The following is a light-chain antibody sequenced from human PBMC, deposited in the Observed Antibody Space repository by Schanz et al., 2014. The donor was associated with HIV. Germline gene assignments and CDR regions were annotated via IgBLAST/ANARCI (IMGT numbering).Light chain of an antibody. CDR2: EAS. J-gene: IGKJ4*01. CDR3: QQYDNLPAT. Sequence: HMTQSPSTLSASVGDRVTITCRASQNISPWLAWYQQKPGRPPKLLIYEASTLETGVPSRFSGSGAGTDFTFTISSLQPEDIATDYGQQYDNLPATFGGGTKVEIK. V-gene: IGKV1-5*03. CDR1: QNISPW.